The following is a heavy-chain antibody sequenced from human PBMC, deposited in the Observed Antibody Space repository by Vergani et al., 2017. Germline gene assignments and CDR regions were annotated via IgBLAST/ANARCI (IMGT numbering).Heavy chain of an antibody. J-gene: IGHJ5*02. CDR1: GFNFNNYV. V-gene: IGHV3-23*04. Sequence: EVQLVESGGALIQPGGSLRLSCAASGFNFNNYVITWIRQAPGRGLEWVSGISVSGRSIYYADSVKGRFTISRDNSKNTLYLQMNSLRAEDTAVYYCARIIAAAAYNWFDPWGQGTLVTVSS. CDR2: ISVSGRSI. CDR3: ARIIAAAAYNWFDP. D-gene: IGHD6-13*01.